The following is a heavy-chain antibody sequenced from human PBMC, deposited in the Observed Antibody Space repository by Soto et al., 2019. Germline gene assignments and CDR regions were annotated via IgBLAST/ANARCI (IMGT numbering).Heavy chain of an antibody. CDR2: IYSGGST. V-gene: IGHV3-53*01. Sequence: EVQLVESGGGLIQPGGSLRLSCAASGFTVSSNYMSWVRQAPGKGLEWVSVIYSGGSTYYADSVKGRFTISRDNSKNTLYLQMNSLRAEDTAVYYCARAPGGYYDYYYYYGMDVWGQGTTVTVSS. J-gene: IGHJ6*02. CDR1: GFTVSSNY. CDR3: ARAPGGYYDYYYYYGMDV. D-gene: IGHD3-22*01.